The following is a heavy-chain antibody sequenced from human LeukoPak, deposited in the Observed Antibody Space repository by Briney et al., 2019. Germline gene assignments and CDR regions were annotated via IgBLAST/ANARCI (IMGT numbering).Heavy chain of an antibody. CDR1: GYSFTSYW. V-gene: IGHV5-10-1*01. D-gene: IGHD5-24*01. CDR2: IDPSDSYT. J-gene: IGHJ5*02. CDR3: AREVRGRENWFDP. Sequence: GESLKISCKGSGYSFTSYWISWVRQMPGKGLEWMGRIDPSDSYTNYSPSCQGHVTTSADKSISTAYLQWSSLKASDTAMYYCAREVRGRENWFDPWGQGTLVTVSS.